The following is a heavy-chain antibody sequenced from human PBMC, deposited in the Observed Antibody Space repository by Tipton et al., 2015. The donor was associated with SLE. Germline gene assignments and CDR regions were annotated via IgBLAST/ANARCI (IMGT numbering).Heavy chain of an antibody. CDR3: ARGRGATMIRGVISYYYYDHYMDV. V-gene: IGHV4-34*01. D-gene: IGHD3-10*01. J-gene: IGHJ6*03. Sequence: LRLSCAVYGGSFSGYYWSWIRQPPGKGLEWIGEINHSGSTNYNPSLKSRVTISVDTSKNQFSLKLSSVTAADTAVYYCARGRGATMIRGVISYYYYDHYMDVWGKGTTVTVSS. CDR2: INHSGST. CDR1: GGSFSGYY.